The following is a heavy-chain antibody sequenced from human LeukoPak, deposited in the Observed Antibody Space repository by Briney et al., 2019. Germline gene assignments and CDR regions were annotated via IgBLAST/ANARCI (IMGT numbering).Heavy chain of an antibody. J-gene: IGHJ4*02. V-gene: IGHV4-61*08. D-gene: IGHD3-22*01. CDR3: ARWSYYDSGGSRSFDY. CDR2: IYYSGST. Sequence: PSETLSLTCTVSGGSISSGGYYWSWIRQHPGKGLEWIGYIYYSGSTYYNPSLKSRVTISLDTSKSQFSLKLSSVTAADTAVYYCARWSYYDSGGSRSFDYWGRGTLVTVSS. CDR1: GGSISSGGYY.